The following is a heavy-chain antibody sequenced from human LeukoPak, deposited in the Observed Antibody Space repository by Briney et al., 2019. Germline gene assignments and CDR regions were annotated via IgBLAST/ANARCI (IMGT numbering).Heavy chain of an antibody. V-gene: IGHV4-59*08. CDR2: IYYTGST. CDR3: ARQSYSSSWGSYYFDY. J-gene: IGHJ4*02. D-gene: IGHD6-13*01. CDR1: GGSISNYY. Sequence: SETLSLTCTVSGGSISNYYWSWIRQPPGKGLERIGYIYYTGSTNYNPSLKNRVTISVDTSKNQFSLKLSSVTAADTAVYYCARQSYSSSWGSYYFDYWGQGTLVTVSS.